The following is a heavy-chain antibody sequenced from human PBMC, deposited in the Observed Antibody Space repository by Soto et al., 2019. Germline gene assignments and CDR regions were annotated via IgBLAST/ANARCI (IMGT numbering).Heavy chain of an antibody. CDR1: GFTFSSYG. V-gene: IGHV3-30*18. J-gene: IGHJ4*02. Sequence: GGSLRLSCAASGFTFSSYGMHWVRQAQGKGLEWVAVISYDGSNKYYADSVKGRFTISRDNSKNTLYLQMNSLRAEDTAVYYCAKDWDYIWGSYRLPDYWAQGTLVTVSS. D-gene: IGHD3-16*02. CDR2: ISYDGSNK. CDR3: AKDWDYIWGSYRLPDY.